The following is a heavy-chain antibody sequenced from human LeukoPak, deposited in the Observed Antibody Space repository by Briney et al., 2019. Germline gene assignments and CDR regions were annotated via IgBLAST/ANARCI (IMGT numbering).Heavy chain of an antibody. CDR2: ISYDGSNK. CDR1: GFTFSSYG. Sequence: GGSLRLSCAASGFTFSSYGMHWVRQAPGKGLEWVAVISYDGSNKYYADSVKGRFTISRDNSKNTLYLQMNSLRAEDTAVYYCAKEDSSPPLDYWGQGTLVTVSS. V-gene: IGHV3-30*18. D-gene: IGHD3-10*01. J-gene: IGHJ4*02. CDR3: AKEDSSPPLDY.